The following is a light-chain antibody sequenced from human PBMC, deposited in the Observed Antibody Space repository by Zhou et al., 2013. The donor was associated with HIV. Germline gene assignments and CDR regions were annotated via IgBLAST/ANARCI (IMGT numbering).Light chain of an antibody. CDR1: QGISTH. Sequence: DIQMTQSPFVMSASVGDRVTITCRASQGISTHLAWFQQKPGKAPKLLIYKASSLESGVPSRFSGSGSGTEFTLTISSLQPDDFATYYCQQCNSYPLTFGQGTKVEIK. CDR3: QQCNSYPLT. V-gene: IGKV1-17*03. J-gene: IGKJ1*01. CDR2: KAS.